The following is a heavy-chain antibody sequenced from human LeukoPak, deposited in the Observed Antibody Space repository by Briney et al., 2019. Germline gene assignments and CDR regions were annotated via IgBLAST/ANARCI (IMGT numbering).Heavy chain of an antibody. CDR3: LALAGAFDY. V-gene: IGHV3-30*02. CDR2: IRNDGSDK. CDR1: GFNFKTYG. D-gene: IGHD6-19*01. Sequence: PGGSLRLSCAASGFNFKTYGMHWVRQAPGTGLEWVAFIRNDGSDKYYVDSVKGRFTISRDNSKNRLFLQMNSLRVEDTAMYYCLALAGAFDYWGQGTLVTVSS. J-gene: IGHJ4*02.